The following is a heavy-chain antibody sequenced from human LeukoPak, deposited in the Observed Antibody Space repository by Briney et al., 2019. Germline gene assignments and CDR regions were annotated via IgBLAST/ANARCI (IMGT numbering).Heavy chain of an antibody. V-gene: IGHV1-18*01. CDR1: GYTFSSYG. CDR3: ARGGYYYDSSGYPDY. Sequence: ASVKVSCKASGYTFSSYGISWVRQAPGQGLEWMGRISVYNGNTSYAQKLQGRVTMTTDTSTSIAYMDLRSLRSDDTAVYYCARGGYYYDSSGYPDYWGQGTQVTVSS. CDR2: ISVYNGNT. D-gene: IGHD3-22*01. J-gene: IGHJ4*02.